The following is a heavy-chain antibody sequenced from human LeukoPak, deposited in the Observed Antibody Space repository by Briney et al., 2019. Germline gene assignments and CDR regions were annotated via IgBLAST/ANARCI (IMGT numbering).Heavy chain of an antibody. D-gene: IGHD3-10*01. J-gene: IGHJ5*02. CDR3: ASLLSSAMVRAFPFDP. CDR2: IYSGGST. V-gene: IGHV3-66*01. Sequence: PGGSLRLSCAASGFTVSSNYMSWVRQAPGKGLEWVSVIYSGGSTYYADSVKGRFTISRDNSKNTLYLQMNSLRAEDTAVYYCASLLSSAMVRAFPFDPWGQGTLVTVSS. CDR1: GFTVSSNY.